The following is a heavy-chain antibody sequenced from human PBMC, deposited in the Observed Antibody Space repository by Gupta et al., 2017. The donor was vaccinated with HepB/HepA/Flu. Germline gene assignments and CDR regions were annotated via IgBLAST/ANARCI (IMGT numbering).Heavy chain of an antibody. CDR3: ARTIGHRVDY. V-gene: IGHV3-33*01. J-gene: IGHJ4*02. Sequence: QVQLVESGGGVVQPEMSLRLSCAAYGYSFSSHGIHWVRQAPGKGLEWVAVIWYDGSRQYYGDSVKGRFIISRDNSKNMVFLQMNSLRAEDTATYYCARTIGHRVDYWGQGTLVTVSS. CDR1: GYSFSSHG. CDR2: IWYDGSRQ.